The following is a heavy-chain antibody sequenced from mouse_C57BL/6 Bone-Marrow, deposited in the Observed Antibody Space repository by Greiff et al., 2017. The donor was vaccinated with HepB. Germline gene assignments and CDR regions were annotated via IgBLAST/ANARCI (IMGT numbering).Heavy chain of an antibody. CDR3: ARQTVVWYFDV. CDR2: ISGGGGNT. V-gene: IGHV5-9*01. Sequence: EVQGVESGGGLVKPGGSLKLSCAASGFTFSSYTMSWVRQTPEKRLEWVATISGGGGNTYYPDSVKGRFTISRDNAKNALYLQMSSLRSEDTALYYCARQTVVWYFDVWGTGTTVTVSS. CDR1: GFTFSSYT. D-gene: IGHD1-1*01. J-gene: IGHJ1*03.